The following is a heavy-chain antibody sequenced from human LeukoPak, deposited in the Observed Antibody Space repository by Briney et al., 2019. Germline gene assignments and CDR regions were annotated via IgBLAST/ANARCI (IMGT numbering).Heavy chain of an antibody. CDR1: GGSFSGFY. CDR2: VNQSGDT. Sequence: SETLSLTCAVSGGSFSGFYWTWIRQPPGKGLEWIGEVNQSGDTRYNPSLGSRVTLSVDKPKKQFSLRLSSVTAADTAVYYCRCTSHYNYFDYWGQGTLVTVSS. V-gene: IGHV4-34*01. J-gene: IGHJ4*02. D-gene: IGHD2-2*01. CDR3: RCTSHYNYFDY.